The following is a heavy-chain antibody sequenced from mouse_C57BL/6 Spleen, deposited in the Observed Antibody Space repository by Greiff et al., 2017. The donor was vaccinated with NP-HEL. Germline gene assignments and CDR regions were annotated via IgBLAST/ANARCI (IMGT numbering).Heavy chain of an antibody. CDR2: IRLKSDNYAT. Sequence: EVKLVESGGGLVQPGGSMKLSCVASGFTFSNYWMNWVRQSPEKGLEWVAQIRLKSDNYATHYAESVKGRFTISRDDSKSSVYLQMNNLRAEDTGIYSCNYYDYYGPYWYFDVGAQGPRSPSPQ. D-gene: IGHD2-4*01. CDR3: NYYDYYGPYWYFDV. CDR1: GFTFSNYW. J-gene: IGHJ1*03. V-gene: IGHV6-3*01.